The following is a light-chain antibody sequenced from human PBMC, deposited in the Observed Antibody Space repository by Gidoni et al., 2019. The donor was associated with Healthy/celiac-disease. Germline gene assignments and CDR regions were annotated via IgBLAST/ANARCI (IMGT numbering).Light chain of an antibody. V-gene: IGKV1-NL1*01. Sequence: DIQMTQSPSSLSASVGDRVTITCRASQGISNSLSWYQQKPGKAPKLLLYAASRLESGVPSRFSGSGSGTDYTLTISSLQPEDFATYYCQQYYSTLYTFGQGTKLEIK. CDR3: QQYYSTLYT. J-gene: IGKJ2*01. CDR1: QGISNS. CDR2: AAS.